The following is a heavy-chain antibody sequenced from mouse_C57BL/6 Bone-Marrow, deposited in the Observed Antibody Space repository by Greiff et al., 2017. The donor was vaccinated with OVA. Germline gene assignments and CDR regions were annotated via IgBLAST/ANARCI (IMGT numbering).Heavy chain of an antibody. Sequence: QVQLQQPGAELVMPGASVKLSCKASGYTFTSYWMHWVKQRPGQGLEWIGEIDPSDSYTNYNQKFKGKSTLTVDKSSSTAYMQLSSLTSEDSAVYYCARGKAGGGLDYWGQGTTLTVSS. J-gene: IGHJ2*01. CDR2: IDPSDSYT. CDR3: ARGKAGGGLDY. CDR1: GYTFTSYW. V-gene: IGHV1-69*01.